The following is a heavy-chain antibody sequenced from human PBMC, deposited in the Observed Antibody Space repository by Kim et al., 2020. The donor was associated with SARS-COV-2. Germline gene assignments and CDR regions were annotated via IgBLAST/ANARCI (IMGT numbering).Heavy chain of an antibody. Sequence: SETLSLTCAVYGGSFSGYYWSWIRQPPGKGLEWIGEINHSGSTNYNPSLKSRVTISVDTSKNQFPLKLSSVTAADTAVYYCARGAHVYGSGWYHTSGWFDPWGQGTLVTVSS. CDR2: INHSGST. CDR3: ARGAHVYGSGWYHTSGWFDP. V-gene: IGHV4-34*01. J-gene: IGHJ5*02. D-gene: IGHD6-19*01. CDR1: GGSFSGYY.